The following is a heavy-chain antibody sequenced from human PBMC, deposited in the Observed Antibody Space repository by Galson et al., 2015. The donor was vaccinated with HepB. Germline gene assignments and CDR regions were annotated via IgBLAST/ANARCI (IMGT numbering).Heavy chain of an antibody. CDR2: IYPDDSDT. CDR3: ARRSSSAAGGRGLDV. CDR1: GYIFTNYW. D-gene: IGHD6-6*01. J-gene: IGHJ6*02. Sequence: QSGAEVKEPEESLKISCTGSGYIFTNYWIGWVRQMPGKGLEWMGIIYPDDSDTRYSPSFQGQVTISADKSISTAYLQWSSLKASDTAMYYCARRSSSAAGGRGLDVWGQGTTVTVSS. V-gene: IGHV5-51*01.